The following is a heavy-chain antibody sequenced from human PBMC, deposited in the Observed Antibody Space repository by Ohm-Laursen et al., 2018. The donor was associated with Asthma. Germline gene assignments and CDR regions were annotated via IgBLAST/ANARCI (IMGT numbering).Heavy chain of an antibody. CDR3: ARWGSGWDAFDI. V-gene: IGHV2-5*02. CDR2: IYWDDDK. J-gene: IGHJ3*02. CDR1: GFSLSTSGVG. Sequence: TQTLTLTSTFSGFSLSTSGVGVGWIRQPPGKALEWLALIYWDDDKRYSPSLKSRLTITKDTSKNQVVLTMTNMDPVDTATYYCARWGSGWDAFDIWGQGTMVTVSS. D-gene: IGHD6-19*01.